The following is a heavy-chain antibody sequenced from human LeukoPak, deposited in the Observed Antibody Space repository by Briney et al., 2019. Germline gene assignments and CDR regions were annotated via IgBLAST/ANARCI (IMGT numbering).Heavy chain of an antibody. D-gene: IGHD2-2*01. Sequence: SETLSLTCAVYGGSFSGYYWSWIRQPPGKGLEWIGEINHSGSTNYNPSLKSRVTISVDTSKNQFSLKLSSVTAAGTAVYYCARGGQLLVFDYWGQGTLVTVSS. V-gene: IGHV4-34*01. CDR2: INHSGST. CDR1: GGSFSGYY. J-gene: IGHJ4*02. CDR3: ARGGQLLVFDY.